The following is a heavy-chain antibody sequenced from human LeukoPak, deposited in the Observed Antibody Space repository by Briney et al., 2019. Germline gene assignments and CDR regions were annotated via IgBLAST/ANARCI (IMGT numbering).Heavy chain of an antibody. CDR3: ARGPPHIVVVVAATDYYFDY. J-gene: IGHJ4*02. CDR2: INHSGST. D-gene: IGHD2-15*01. V-gene: IGHV4-34*01. CDR1: GGSISSYY. Sequence: PSETLSLTCTVSGGSISSYYWSWIRQPPGKGLEWIGEINHSGSTNYNPSLKSRVTISVDTSKNQFSLKLSSVTAADTAVYYCARGPPHIVVVVAATDYYFDYWGQGTLVTVSS.